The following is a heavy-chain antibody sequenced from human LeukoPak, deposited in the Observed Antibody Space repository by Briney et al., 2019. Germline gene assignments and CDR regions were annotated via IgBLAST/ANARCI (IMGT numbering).Heavy chain of an antibody. CDR2: IYYSGST. J-gene: IGHJ5*02. D-gene: IGHD3-16*01. CDR3: ARDLPRGGFDH. V-gene: IGHV4-59*01. CDR1: GGSISSYY. Sequence: PSETLSLTCTVSGGSISSYYWSWIRQPPGKGLEWIGYIYYSGSTNYNPSLKSRVTISVDTSKNQFSLKLSSVTAADTAVYYCARDLPRGGFDHWGQGTLVTVSS.